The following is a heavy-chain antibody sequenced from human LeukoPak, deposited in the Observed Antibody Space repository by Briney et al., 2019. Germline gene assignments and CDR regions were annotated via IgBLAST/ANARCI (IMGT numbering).Heavy chain of an antibody. V-gene: IGHV3-30*02. D-gene: IGHD6-19*01. J-gene: IGHJ4*02. CDR1: GFRFSSYD. Sequence: GGSLRLSCAASGFRFSSYDIHWVRQAPGKGLEWVTFIESDGTKEYYADSVKGRFTISRDNSKSTVYVQMNTLRAEDTAVYYCAKEGSGWYYLDYWGQGTVVTVSS. CDR3: AKEGSGWYYLDY. CDR2: IESDGTKE.